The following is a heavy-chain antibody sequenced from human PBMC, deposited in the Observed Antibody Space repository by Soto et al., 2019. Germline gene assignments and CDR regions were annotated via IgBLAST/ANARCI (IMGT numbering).Heavy chain of an antibody. Sequence: ASVKVSCKASGYTFTSYGISWVRQAPGQGLEWMGWISAYNGNTNYAQKLQGRVTMTTDTSTSAAYIDLSSLSSDDTAVYYCARVILGGLPAYSAQGTPVTVSS. CDR3: ARVILGGLPAY. D-gene: IGHD2-15*01. CDR1: GYTFTSYG. J-gene: IGHJ4*02. CDR2: ISAYNGNT. V-gene: IGHV1-18*01.